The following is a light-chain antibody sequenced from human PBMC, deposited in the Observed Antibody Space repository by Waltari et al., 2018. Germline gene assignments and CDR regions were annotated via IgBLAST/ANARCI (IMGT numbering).Light chain of an antibody. J-gene: IGLJ1*01. CDR3: SSFTSSITRV. V-gene: IGLV2-14*01. CDR2: EVS. CDR1: SSDVGGSNS. Sequence: QSALTQPASVSGSPGQSITISCTGTSSDVGGSNSVAWYQQHSAKAPKLMIYEVSHRPSGVSNRFSGSKSGNTASLTISGLQAEDEADYYCSSFTSSITRVFGTGTKVTVL.